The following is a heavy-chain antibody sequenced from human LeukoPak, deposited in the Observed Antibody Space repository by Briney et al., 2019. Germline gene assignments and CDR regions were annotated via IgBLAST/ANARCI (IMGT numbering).Heavy chain of an antibody. CDR3: ARDRYSSMWSVFEY. CDR2: IWYDGSNK. J-gene: IGHJ4*02. Sequence: PGGPLRLSCAASGFTFSSFAMHWVRQSPGKGLEWVAVIWYDGSNKLYADSVKGRFTISRDNSRNTLYLQMNSLSAEDTAVYYCARDRYSSMWSVFEYWGQGALVTVSS. V-gene: IGHV3-33*01. CDR1: GFTFSSFA. D-gene: IGHD6-13*01.